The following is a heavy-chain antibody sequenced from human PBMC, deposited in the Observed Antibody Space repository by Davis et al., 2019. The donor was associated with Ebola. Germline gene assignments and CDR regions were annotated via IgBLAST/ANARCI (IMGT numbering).Heavy chain of an antibody. Sequence: GESLKISCKGSGYTFTSYWIGWVRQMPGKGLEWMGIIYPGDSDTRYSPSFQGQVTISADKSISTAYLQWSSLKASDTAMYYCASFGSSSWFGFDYWGQGTLVTVSS. CDR3: ASFGSSSWFGFDY. CDR1: GYTFTSYW. D-gene: IGHD6-13*01. CDR2: IYPGDSDT. J-gene: IGHJ4*02. V-gene: IGHV5-51*01.